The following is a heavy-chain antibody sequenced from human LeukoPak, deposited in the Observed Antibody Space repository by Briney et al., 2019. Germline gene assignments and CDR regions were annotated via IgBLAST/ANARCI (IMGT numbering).Heavy chain of an antibody. D-gene: IGHD4-23*01. CDR3: ARWGGGNSAP. Sequence: ASVKASCKASGYTFTSYYMHWVRPAPGQGLEWMGIINPSGGSTSYAQEFQGRVTMTRDMSTSTVYMELSSLRSEDTAVYYCARWGGGNSAPWGQGTLVTVSS. CDR2: INPSGGST. J-gene: IGHJ5*02. V-gene: IGHV1-46*01. CDR1: GYTFTSYY.